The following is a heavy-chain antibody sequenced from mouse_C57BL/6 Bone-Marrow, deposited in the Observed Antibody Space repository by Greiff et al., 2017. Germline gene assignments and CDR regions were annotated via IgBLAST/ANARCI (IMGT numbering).Heavy chain of an antibody. V-gene: IGHV14-2*01. J-gene: IGHJ4*01. CDR3: ARLLWFQYYAMDY. CDR1: GFNIKDYY. Sequence: VQLKESGAELVKPGASVKLSCTASGFNIKDYYMHWVKQRTEQGLEWIGRIDPEDGETKYAPKVKGKATITAEKSSITSYLQLSSLTSEDTAVYYGARLLWFQYYAMDYWGQGTSVTVSS. CDR2: IDPEDGET. D-gene: IGHD2-2*01.